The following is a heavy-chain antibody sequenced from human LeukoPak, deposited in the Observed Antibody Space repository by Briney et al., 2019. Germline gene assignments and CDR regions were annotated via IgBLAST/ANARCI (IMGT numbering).Heavy chain of an antibody. Sequence: GGSLRLSCAASGFTFNTYWMSWVRQAPGKGLEWLATINQDGSEKFYVDSVKGRFTISRDNAKNSLYLQMNSLRAEDTAVYYCARRGYGDYAPFDYWGQGTLVTVSS. V-gene: IGHV3-7*02. D-gene: IGHD4-17*01. J-gene: IGHJ4*02. CDR2: INQDGSEK. CDR1: GFTFNTYW. CDR3: ARRGYGDYAPFDY.